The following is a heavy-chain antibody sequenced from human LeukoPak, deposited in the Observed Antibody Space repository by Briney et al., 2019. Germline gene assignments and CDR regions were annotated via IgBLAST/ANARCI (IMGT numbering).Heavy chain of an antibody. J-gene: IGHJ4*02. V-gene: IGHV3-23*01. CDR2: ISRSGGSI. Sequence: GGSLRLSCAASGFTFSSYAMSWVRQAPGKGLEWVSGISRSGGSIYYADSVKGRFTISRDNSKNTLYLQMNSLRVEDTAVYYCARDSRSFIVMITEPRKNLVDYWGQGTLVTVSS. D-gene: IGHD3-16*01. CDR1: GFTFSSYA. CDR3: ARDSRSFIVMITEPRKNLVDY.